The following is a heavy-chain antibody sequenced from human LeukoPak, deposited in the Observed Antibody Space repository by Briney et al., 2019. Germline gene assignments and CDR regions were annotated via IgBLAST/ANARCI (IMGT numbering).Heavy chain of an antibody. J-gene: IGHJ3*02. CDR1: SGSIINSNYY. V-gene: IGHV4-39*01. CDR2: IYSGGTT. D-gene: IGHD6-13*01. CDR3: VRGATAHDAFDI. Sequence: SETLSLTCSVSSGSIINSNYYWGWIRQPPGKGLECIGTIYSGGTTFYTPSLQSRVTISVDTSKRQFSLRLSSMTAADTAMYFCVRGATAHDAFDIWGQGTMVTVSS.